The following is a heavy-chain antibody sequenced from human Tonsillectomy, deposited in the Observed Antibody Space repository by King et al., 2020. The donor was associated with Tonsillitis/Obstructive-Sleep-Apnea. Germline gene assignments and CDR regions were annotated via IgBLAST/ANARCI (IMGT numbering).Heavy chain of an antibody. V-gene: IGHV3-48*02. CDR1: GFTFNSYR. CDR3: ARGSSGNGWLVHY. Sequence: VQLVESGGGLLQPGGSLRLSCAAFGFTFNSYRMNWVRPAPGKGLGGDSFLSSMSSPIHYADSVKGRFTISRDNAKNSLYLQMDGLRDEDTAVYFCARGSSGNGWLVHYWGQGTLVTVSS. CDR2: LSSMSSPI. J-gene: IGHJ4*02. D-gene: IGHD6-19*01.